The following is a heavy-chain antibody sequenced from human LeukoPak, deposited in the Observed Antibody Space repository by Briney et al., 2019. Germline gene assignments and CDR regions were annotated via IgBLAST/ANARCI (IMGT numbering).Heavy chain of an antibody. CDR3: AMGTVTVPFLRY. Sequence: SETLSLTCTVSGGSISSYYWSWIRQPAGKGLEWIGRIYTSGSTNYNPSLKSRVTMSVDTSKNQFSLKLSSVTAADTAVYYCAMGTVTVPFLRYWGQGTLVTVSS. V-gene: IGHV4-4*07. J-gene: IGHJ4*02. D-gene: IGHD4-17*01. CDR1: GGSISSYY. CDR2: IYTSGST.